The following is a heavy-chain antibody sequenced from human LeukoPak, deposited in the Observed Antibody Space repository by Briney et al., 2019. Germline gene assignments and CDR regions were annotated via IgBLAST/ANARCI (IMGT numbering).Heavy chain of an antibody. J-gene: IGHJ3*02. CDR1: GFTFSSYW. D-gene: IGHD7-27*01. V-gene: IGHV3-74*01. Sequence: GGSLRRSCAVSGFTFSSYWMHGVRQAPGKGLVWVSRINSDGSSTNYADSVKGRFTISRDNAKNTVYLQMNSLRAEDTAVYYCARDLNVWGAFDIWGQGTMVTVSS. CDR3: ARDLNVWGAFDI. CDR2: INSDGSST.